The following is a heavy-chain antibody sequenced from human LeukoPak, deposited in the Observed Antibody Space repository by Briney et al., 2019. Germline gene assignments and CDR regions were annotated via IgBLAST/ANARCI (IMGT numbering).Heavy chain of an antibody. J-gene: IGHJ5*02. CDR1: GGSISSSSYY. CDR3: ARLAARPFGWFDP. Sequence: SETLSLTCTVSGGSISSSSYYWGWIRQPPGEGLEWIGSIYYSGSTYYNPSLKSRVTISVDTSKNQFSLKLSSVTAADTAVYYRARLAARPFGWFDPWGQGTLVTVSS. D-gene: IGHD6-6*01. V-gene: IGHV4-39*07. CDR2: IYYSGST.